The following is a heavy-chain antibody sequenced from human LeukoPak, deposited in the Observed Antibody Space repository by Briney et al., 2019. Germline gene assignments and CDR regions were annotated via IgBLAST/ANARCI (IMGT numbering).Heavy chain of an antibody. CDR1: GFTFSSYG. CDR2: IRYDGSNK. CDR3: VKPRTLFDPLPPVS. D-gene: IGHD3-9*01. Sequence: GGSLRLSCAASGFTFSSYGMHWVRQAPGKGLEWVAFIRYDGSNKYYADSVKGRFTISRDNSKNTLYLQMNSLRAEDTAVYYCVKPRTLFDPLPPVSWGQGTLVTVSS. J-gene: IGHJ4*02. V-gene: IGHV3-30*02.